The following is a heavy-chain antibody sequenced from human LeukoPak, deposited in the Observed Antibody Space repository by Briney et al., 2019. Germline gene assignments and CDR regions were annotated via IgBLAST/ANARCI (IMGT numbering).Heavy chain of an antibody. D-gene: IGHD3-16*01. CDR2: ISSTSNSI. Sequence: GGSLRLSCAASGFTFSSHSMKWVRQAPGKGLEWVSYISSTSNSIYYADSVRGRFTISRDNAKNSLYLQMNSLRADDTAFYYCARGRGITNFDYWGQGTLVTVSS. V-gene: IGHV3-48*04. CDR3: ARGRGITNFDY. CDR1: GFTFSSHS. J-gene: IGHJ4*02.